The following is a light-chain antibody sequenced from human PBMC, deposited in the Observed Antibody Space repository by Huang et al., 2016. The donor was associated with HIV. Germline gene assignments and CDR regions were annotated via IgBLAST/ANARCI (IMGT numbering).Light chain of an antibody. CDR1: QAISRY. V-gene: IGKV1-9*01. J-gene: IGKJ5*01. Sequence: IQLTQSPSSLSASLGDRVTITCRASQAISRYLAWYQQKPGKAPNLLIHGASTLQSGVPSRFSGGGSGTDFTLTISGLQPEDVATYYCQQFNSYPLAFGQGTRLEIK. CDR3: QQFNSYPLA. CDR2: GAS.